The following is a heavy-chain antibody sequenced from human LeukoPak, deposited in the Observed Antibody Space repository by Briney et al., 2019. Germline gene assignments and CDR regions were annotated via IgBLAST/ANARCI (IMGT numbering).Heavy chain of an antibody. CDR1: GFTFSNYA. J-gene: IGHJ4*02. D-gene: IGHD3-16*02. CDR3: AKAGYDYVWGSYPLDY. CDR2: ISGSGGST. Sequence: GGSLRLSCAASGFTFSNYAMSWVRQAPGKGLEWVSAISGSGGSTYYADSVKGRFTISRDNSKNTLYLQMNSLRAEDTAVYYCAKAGYDYVWGSYPLDYWGQGTLVTVSS. V-gene: IGHV3-23*01.